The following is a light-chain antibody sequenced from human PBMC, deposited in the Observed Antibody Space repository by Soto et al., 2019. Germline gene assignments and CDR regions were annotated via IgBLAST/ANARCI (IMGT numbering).Light chain of an antibody. J-gene: IGKJ1*01. CDR3: QKYNSAPRT. Sequence: DIQMTQSPSSLSASVGDRVTMTCRASQGISNYLAWYQQKPGKVPKLLIYAASTLQSGVPSRFSGSGSGTDFTLTISSLQPEEVATYYCQKYNSAPRTVGQGTKVEIK. V-gene: IGKV1-27*01. CDR1: QGISNY. CDR2: AAS.